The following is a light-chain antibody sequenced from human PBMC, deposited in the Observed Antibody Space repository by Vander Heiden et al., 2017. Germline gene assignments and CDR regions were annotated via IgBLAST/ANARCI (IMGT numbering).Light chain of an antibody. V-gene: IGKV1-27*01. Sequence: DIQMTQSPSSLSASVGDRVTITCRASQGISNYLAWHQQKPGKVPKLLIYSASTLASGVPSRFSGSGSGTNFTLTISSLQPEDVATYFCQKYNSAPRTFGQGTKLEIK. CDR2: SAS. J-gene: IGKJ2*01. CDR1: QGISNY. CDR3: QKYNSAPRT.